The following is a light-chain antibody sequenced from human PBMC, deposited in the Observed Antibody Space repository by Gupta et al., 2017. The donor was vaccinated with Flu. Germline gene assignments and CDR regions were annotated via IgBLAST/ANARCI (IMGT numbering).Light chain of an antibody. J-gene: IGKJ4*01. Sequence: DIQMSQSPSSVSASIGDRVIITCRASQGIGTWLAWYQQKPGIAPKLLIYAASTSQSAVPSTFTGRGPRRDFTLTMSDLKAEHIPTYYCRRAASQPPTFGG. CDR2: AAS. CDR3: RRAASQPPT. V-gene: IGKV1-12*01. CDR1: QGIGTW.